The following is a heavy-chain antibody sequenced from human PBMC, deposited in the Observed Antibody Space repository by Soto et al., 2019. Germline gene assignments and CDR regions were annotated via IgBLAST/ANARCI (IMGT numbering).Heavy chain of an antibody. CDR3: ARAVAGYYDSSGYYAGY. J-gene: IGHJ4*02. D-gene: IGHD3-22*01. CDR1: RGSISCGGYY. Sequence: SETLSLTCTVSRGSISCGGYYWSWIRQHPGKGLEWIGYIYYSGSTYYNPSLKSRVTISVDTSKIPCSLKLSSVTAADTAVYYCARAVAGYYDSSGYYAGYWGQGTLVTVSS. CDR2: IYYSGST. V-gene: IGHV4-31*03.